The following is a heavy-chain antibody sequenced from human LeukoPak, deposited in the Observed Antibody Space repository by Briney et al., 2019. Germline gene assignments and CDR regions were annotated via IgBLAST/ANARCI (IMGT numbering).Heavy chain of an antibody. J-gene: IGHJ5*02. D-gene: IGHD6-13*01. CDR1: GFTFSSYS. V-gene: IGHV3-48*04. CDR3: VRDGSSWYPNWFDP. CDR2: ISSSSSTI. Sequence: GGSLRLSCAASGFTFSSYSMNWVRQAPGKGLEWVSYISSSSSTIYYADSVKGRFTISRDNAKNSLYLQMNSLRAEDTAVYYCVRDGSSWYPNWFDPWGQGTLVTVSS.